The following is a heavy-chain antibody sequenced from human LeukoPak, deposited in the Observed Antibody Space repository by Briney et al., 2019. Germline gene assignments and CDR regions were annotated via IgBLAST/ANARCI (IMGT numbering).Heavy chain of an antibody. CDR3: AGGETAVKTIDY. CDR2: IIPILGIA. Sequence: GASVKVSCKASGGTFSSYAISWVRQAPGQGLEWMGRIIPILGIANYAQKFQGRVTITADKSTSTAYMELSSLRSEDTAVYYCAGGETAVKTIDYWGQGTLVTVSS. D-gene: IGHD1-14*01. CDR1: GGTFSSYA. J-gene: IGHJ4*02. V-gene: IGHV1-69*04.